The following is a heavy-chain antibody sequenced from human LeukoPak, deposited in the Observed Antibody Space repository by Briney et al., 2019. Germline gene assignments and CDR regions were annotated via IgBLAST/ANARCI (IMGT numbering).Heavy chain of an antibody. V-gene: IGHV3-23*01. Sequence: GGSLRLSCAASGITFSSYGMSWVRQAPGKGLEWVSAISGTGGNTYYADSVKGRFTISRDNAKNSLYLQMNSLRAEDTAVYYCASTPTYYYDSDAFDIWGQGTMVTVSS. J-gene: IGHJ3*02. CDR3: ASTPTYYYDSDAFDI. D-gene: IGHD3-22*01. CDR2: ISGTGGNT. CDR1: GITFSSYG.